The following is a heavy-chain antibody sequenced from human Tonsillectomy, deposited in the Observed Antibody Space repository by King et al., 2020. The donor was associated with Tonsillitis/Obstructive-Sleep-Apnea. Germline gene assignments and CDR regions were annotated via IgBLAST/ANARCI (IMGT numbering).Heavy chain of an antibody. CDR3: ARVIPDIVVVPAANYYYYYMDV. J-gene: IGHJ6*03. D-gene: IGHD2-2*01. Sequence: QLQESGPGLVKPSETLSLTCTVSGGSISSYYWNWIRQPPGKGLEWIGYIYYSGSTNYNPSLKSRVTISVDTSKNQFSLKLGSVTAAATAVYYCARVIPDIVVVPAANYYYYYMDVWGKGTTVTVSS. CDR1: GGSISSYY. CDR2: IYYSGST. V-gene: IGHV4-59*01.